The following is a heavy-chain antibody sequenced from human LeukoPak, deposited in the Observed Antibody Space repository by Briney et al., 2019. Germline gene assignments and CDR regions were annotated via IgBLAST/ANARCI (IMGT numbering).Heavy chain of an antibody. CDR3: AREFGAAGNGGY. CDR1: GGSISSYY. CDR2: IYYSGST. D-gene: IGHD6-13*01. Sequence: PSETLSLTCTVPGGSISSYYWSWIRQPPGKGLEWIGYIYYSGSTNYNPSLKSRVTISVDTSKNQFSLKLSSVTAADTAVYYCAREFGAAGNGGYWGQGTLVTVSS. J-gene: IGHJ4*02. V-gene: IGHV4-59*01.